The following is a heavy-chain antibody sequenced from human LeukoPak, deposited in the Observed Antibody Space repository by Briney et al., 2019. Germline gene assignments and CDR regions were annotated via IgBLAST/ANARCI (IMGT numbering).Heavy chain of an antibody. D-gene: IGHD3-9*01. Sequence: VKVSCKASGGTFSSYAISWVRHAPGQGLDWMGGIISIFGTENYAPQFQGRVTITADESTNTAYMELSSLRSEETAVYYCARVVDRNLLRYFCPWGQGTLVPVSS. CDR3: ARVVDRNLLRYFCP. CDR2: IISIFGTE. CDR1: GGTFSSYA. V-gene: IGHV1-69*01. J-gene: IGHJ5*02.